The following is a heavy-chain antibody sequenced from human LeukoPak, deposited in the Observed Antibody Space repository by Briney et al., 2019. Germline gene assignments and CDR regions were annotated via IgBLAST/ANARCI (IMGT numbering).Heavy chain of an antibody. J-gene: IGHJ3*02. CDR1: GGSISSGDYH. CDR2: IYYSGST. Sequence: PSETLSLTCTVSGGSISSGDYHWSWIRQHPGKGLVWIGYIYYSGSTYYNPSHKSPIIISIDTSKSQFSLKLSSVTAADTAVYYCARRFLYAFDIWGQGTMVTVSS. V-gene: IGHV4-31*01. CDR3: ARRFLYAFDI. D-gene: IGHD3-10*01.